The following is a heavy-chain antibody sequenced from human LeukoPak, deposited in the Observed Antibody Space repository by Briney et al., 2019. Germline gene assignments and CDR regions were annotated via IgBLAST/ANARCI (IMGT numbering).Heavy chain of an antibody. D-gene: IGHD2-8*01. V-gene: IGHV4-59*01. CDR2: IYYSGST. Sequence: SETLSLTCTVSGGSISSYYWSWIRQPPGKGLEWIGYIYYSGSTNYNPSLKSRVTISVDTSKNQFSLKLSSVTAADTAVYYCARVIGYCTNGVCYKGGAFDIWGQGTMVTVSS. CDR3: ARVIGYCTNGVCYKGGAFDI. CDR1: GGSISSYY. J-gene: IGHJ3*02.